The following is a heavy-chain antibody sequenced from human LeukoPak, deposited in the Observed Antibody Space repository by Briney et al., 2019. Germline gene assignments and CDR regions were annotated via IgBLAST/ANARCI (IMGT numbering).Heavy chain of an antibody. CDR3: SIFGVVIANFDY. D-gene: IGHD3-3*01. CDR2: INPNSGGT. Sequence: ASVKVACKASGHTFTGYYMHWVRQAPGQGLEWMGWINPNSGGTNYAQKFQGRVTMTRDTSISTACMELSRLRSDDTAVYYCSIFGVVIANFDYWGQGTLVTVSS. CDR1: GHTFTGYY. V-gene: IGHV1-2*02. J-gene: IGHJ4*02.